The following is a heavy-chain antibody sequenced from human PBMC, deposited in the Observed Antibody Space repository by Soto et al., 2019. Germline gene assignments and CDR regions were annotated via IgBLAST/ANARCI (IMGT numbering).Heavy chain of an antibody. Sequence: PGESLKISCKGSGYSFTSYWIGWVRQMPGKGLEWMGIIYPGDSDTRYSPSFQGQVTISADKSISTAYLQWSSLKASDTAMYYCATYSSGWTKGGYYYGMDVWGQGTTVTVSS. CDR2: IYPGDSDT. D-gene: IGHD6-19*01. CDR1: GYSFTSYW. CDR3: ATYSSGWTKGGYYYGMDV. V-gene: IGHV5-51*01. J-gene: IGHJ6*02.